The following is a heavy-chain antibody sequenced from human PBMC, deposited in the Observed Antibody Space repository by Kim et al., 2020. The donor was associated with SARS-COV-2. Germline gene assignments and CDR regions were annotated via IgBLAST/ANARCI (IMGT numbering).Heavy chain of an antibody. CDR2: IYPDDSDT. J-gene: IGHJ6*02. CDR1: GYSFTNYW. Sequence: GESLKISCKGSGYSFTNYWIDWVRQMPGKGLEWMGIIYPDDSDTRYSPSFQGQVTISADKSISTAYLQWSSLKASDTAMYYCARVTYYYGSGSYYYYGMGVWGQGTTVTVSS. V-gene: IGHV5-51*01. CDR3: ARVTYYYGSGSYYYYGMGV. D-gene: IGHD3-10*01.